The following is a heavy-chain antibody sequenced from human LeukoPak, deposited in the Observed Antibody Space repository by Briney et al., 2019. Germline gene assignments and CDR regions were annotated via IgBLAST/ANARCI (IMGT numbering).Heavy chain of an antibody. V-gene: IGHV3-48*01. CDR3: ARVVWGGYRKDY. CDR2: ISTSSSTI. J-gene: IGHJ4*02. Sequence: GGSLRLSCAASGFTFSSYSMNWVRQAPGKGLEWVSYISTSSSTIYYADSVKGRFTISRDNAKSSLYLQMNSLRAEDTAVYYCARVVWGGYRKDYWGQGTLITVSS. CDR1: GFTFSSYS. D-gene: IGHD3-16*02.